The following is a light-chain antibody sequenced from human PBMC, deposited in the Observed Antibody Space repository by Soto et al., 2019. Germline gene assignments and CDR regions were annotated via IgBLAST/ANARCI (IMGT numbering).Light chain of an antibody. Sequence: QSVLTQPPSVSGARGQRVTISCTGSSSNIGAGYDVHWYQQLPGTAPKLLIYANTNRPSGVPDRFSGAKSGTSASLAITGLRAEDEADYYCQSYDSSLSGYVFGTGTKVTVL. CDR1: SSNIGAGYD. CDR3: QSYDSSLSGYV. V-gene: IGLV1-40*01. J-gene: IGLJ1*01. CDR2: ANT.